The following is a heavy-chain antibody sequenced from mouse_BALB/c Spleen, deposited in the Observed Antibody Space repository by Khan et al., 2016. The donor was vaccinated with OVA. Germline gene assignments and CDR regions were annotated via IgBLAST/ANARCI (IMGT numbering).Heavy chain of an antibody. CDR2: INPSNGGT. CDR3: SRSGYSTVAY. Sequence: QVQLQQSGAELVKPGASVRLSCKASGYTFTNYYLYWVKQRPGHGLEWIGDINPSNGGTNFNEKFKNKVTLTVDKSSSTAYMQLSSLTSEDSAVYYCSRSGYSTVAYWGQGTLVTVSA. J-gene: IGHJ3*01. D-gene: IGHD2-5*01. V-gene: IGHV1S81*02. CDR1: GYTFTNYY.